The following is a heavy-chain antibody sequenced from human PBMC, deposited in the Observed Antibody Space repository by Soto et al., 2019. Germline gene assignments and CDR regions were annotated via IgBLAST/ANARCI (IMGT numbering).Heavy chain of an antibody. J-gene: IGHJ3*02. CDR3: ARLDIVVVPAAINPFDI. V-gene: IGHV4-34*01. CDR1: GGSFSGYY. Sequence: SETLSLTCAVYGGSFSGYYWSWIRQPPGKGLEWIGEINHSGSTNYNPSLKSRVTISVDTSKNQFSLKLSSVTAADTAVYYCARLDIVVVPAAINPFDIRGQGTMVTVSS. CDR2: INHSGST. D-gene: IGHD2-2*01.